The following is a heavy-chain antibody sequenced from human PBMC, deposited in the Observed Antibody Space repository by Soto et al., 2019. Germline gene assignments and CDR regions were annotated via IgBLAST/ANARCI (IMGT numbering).Heavy chain of an antibody. CDR2: MGTTGDT. CDR3: ARAIGPTLFDY. V-gene: IGHV3-13*04. J-gene: IGHJ4*02. D-gene: IGHD3-22*01. Sequence: PGGSLRLSCSASGFTFSSYDMHWVRQGTGKGLEWVSAMGTTGDTYYAGSVKGRFTISRENAKNSLYLQMNSLRAGDTAIYFCARAIGPTLFDYWGQGTLVTV. CDR1: GFTFSSYD.